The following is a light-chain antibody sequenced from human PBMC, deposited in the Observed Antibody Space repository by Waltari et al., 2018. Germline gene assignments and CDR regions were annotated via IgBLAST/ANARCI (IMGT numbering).Light chain of an antibody. CDR2: GAS. J-gene: IGKJ1*01. Sequence: EIVMTQSPATLSVSPGERVTLSCRASQSISNNLAWYQQKPGQAPRLLIYGASTRATGLPARFSGSGSGTEFSLTISSLQSEDFAVYYCQQYDNWPPWTFGQGTKVEIK. CDR1: QSISNN. CDR3: QQYDNWPPWT. V-gene: IGKV3-15*01.